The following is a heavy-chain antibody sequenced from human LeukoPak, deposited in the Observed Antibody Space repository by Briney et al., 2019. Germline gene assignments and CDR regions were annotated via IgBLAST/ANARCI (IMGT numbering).Heavy chain of an antibody. V-gene: IGHV1-18*01. D-gene: IGHD3-22*01. CDR1: GYTFTSYG. CDR3: ARAYYYDSSGSALGDY. Sequence: ASVKVSCKASGYTFTSYGISWVRQAPGQGLEWMGWISAYNGNTNYAQKLQGRVTMTTDTSTSTAYMELRSLRSDDTAVYYCARAYYYDSSGSALGDYWGQGTLVTVSS. CDR2: ISAYNGNT. J-gene: IGHJ4*02.